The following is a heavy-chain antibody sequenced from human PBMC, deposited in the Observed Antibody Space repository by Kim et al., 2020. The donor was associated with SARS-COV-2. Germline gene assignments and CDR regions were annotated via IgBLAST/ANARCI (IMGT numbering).Heavy chain of an antibody. V-gene: IGHV4-59*02. Sequence: SETLSLTCLISGGSVSRYYWNWFRQSPETGLEWIGFTSGRGDTKLNPSLWSRSNIFADSSGSHVSLTLTSVTAADTAIYYCARDTTPGFKYGPSLESWGRGILVTVSS. D-gene: IGHD3-3*01. CDR1: GGSVSRYY. CDR2: TSGRGDT. CDR3: ARDTTPGFKYGPSLES. J-gene: IGHJ5*02.